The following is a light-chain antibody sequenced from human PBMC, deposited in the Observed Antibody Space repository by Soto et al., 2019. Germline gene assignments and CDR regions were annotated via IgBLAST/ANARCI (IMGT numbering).Light chain of an antibody. CDR1: QSVLYSSHNKNY. V-gene: IGKV4-1*01. J-gene: IGKJ5*01. CDR3: QQYYSTPIT. CDR2: WAS. Sequence: DIVMTQSPDSLAVSLGERATINCKSSQSVLYSSHNKNYLAWYQQKPGHPPKLLIFWASTRESGVPDRFSGSGSGTDFTLTISSLQAEDVAVYYCQQYYSTPITFGQGTRLEIK.